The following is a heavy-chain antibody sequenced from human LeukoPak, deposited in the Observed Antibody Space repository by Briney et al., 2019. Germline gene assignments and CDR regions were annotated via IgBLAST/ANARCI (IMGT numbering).Heavy chain of an antibody. J-gene: IGHJ4*02. CDR2: IYYSGST. V-gene: IGHV4-30-4*08. CDR1: GGSISSGDYY. Sequence: PSETLSLTCTVSGGSISSGDYYWSWIRQPPGKGLEWIGYIYYSGSTYYNPSLKSRFTISVDTSKNQFSLKLSSVTAADTAVYYCAGEYCSSTSCYHYWGQGTLVTVSS. CDR3: AGEYCSSTSCYHY. D-gene: IGHD2-2*01.